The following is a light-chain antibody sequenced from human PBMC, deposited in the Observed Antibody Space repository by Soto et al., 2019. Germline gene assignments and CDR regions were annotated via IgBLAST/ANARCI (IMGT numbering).Light chain of an antibody. CDR2: AAS. Sequence: EIVLTQSPGTLSLFPGERATLSCRASQSVSRNYLAWYQQKPGQAPRLLIHAASTRATDIPDRFRGSGSGTEFTLTITRLEAEDFAVYHCQQYGDSPYTFGQGTKLEI. V-gene: IGKV3-20*01. CDR3: QQYGDSPYT. CDR1: QSVSRNY. J-gene: IGKJ2*01.